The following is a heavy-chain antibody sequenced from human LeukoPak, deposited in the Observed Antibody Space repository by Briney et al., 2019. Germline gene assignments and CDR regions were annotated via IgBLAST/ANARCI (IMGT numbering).Heavy chain of an antibody. V-gene: IGHV3-30-3*01. CDR2: ISYDGSNK. J-gene: IGHJ4*01. D-gene: IGHD5-24*01. CDR3: ARGIGPSREMGSPGY. CDR1: GFTFSSYA. Sequence: GRSLRLSCAASGFTFSSYAMHWVRQAPGKGLEWVAVISYDGSNKYYADSVKGRFTISRGNSKNTLYLQMNSLRAEDTAVYYCARGIGPSREMGSPGYWGQGTLVTGSP.